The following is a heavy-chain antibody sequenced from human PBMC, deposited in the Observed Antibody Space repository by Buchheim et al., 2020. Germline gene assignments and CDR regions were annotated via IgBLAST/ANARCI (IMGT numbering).Heavy chain of an antibody. V-gene: IGHV4-61*01. D-gene: IGHD6-13*01. CDR2: IYYSGRT. CDR1: GGSVSSGSYY. CDR3: ARDYSVRAAAGATYYYYYYGMDV. Sequence: QVQLQESGPGLVKPSETLSLTCTVSGGSVSSGSYYWSWIRQPPGKGLEWIGCIYYSGRTNYNPSLKSRVTISVDTSKNQFSLKLSSVTAADTAVYYCARDYSVRAAAGATYYYYYYGMDVWGQGTT. J-gene: IGHJ6*02.